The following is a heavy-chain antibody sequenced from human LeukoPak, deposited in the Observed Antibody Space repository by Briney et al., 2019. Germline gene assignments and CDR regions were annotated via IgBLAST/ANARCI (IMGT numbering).Heavy chain of an antibody. V-gene: IGHV1-18*01. CDR2: ISAYNGNT. CDR3: AREDAYYYYMDV. J-gene: IGHJ6*03. CDR1: GYTFTSYG. Sequence: ASVKVSCKASGYTFTSYGISWVRQAPGQGLEWMGWISAYNGNTNYAQKLQGRVTMTTDTSTSTAYMERWSLRSDDTAVYFCAREDAYYYYMDVWGKGTTVTVSS.